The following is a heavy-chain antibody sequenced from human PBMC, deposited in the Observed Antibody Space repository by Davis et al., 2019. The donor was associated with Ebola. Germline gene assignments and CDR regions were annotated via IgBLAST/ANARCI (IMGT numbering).Heavy chain of an antibody. J-gene: IGHJ6*04. CDR3: ASIITFGGGSYYYYGMDV. CDR1: GFTFSRFA. V-gene: IGHV3-48*02. Sequence: GESLKISCAASGFTFSRFAMNWVRQAPGKGLEWVSYISRSSSTIYYADSVKGRFTISRDNAKNSLFLQMNSLRDEDTAVYYCASIITFGGGSYYYYGMDVWGKGTTVTVSS. D-gene: IGHD3-16*01. CDR2: ISRSSSTI.